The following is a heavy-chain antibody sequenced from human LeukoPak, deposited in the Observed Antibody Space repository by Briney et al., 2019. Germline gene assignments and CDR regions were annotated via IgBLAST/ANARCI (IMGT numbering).Heavy chain of an antibody. V-gene: IGHV4-38-2*01. D-gene: IGHD5-18*01. J-gene: IGHJ4*02. Sequence: SETLSLTCAVSGYSISSGYYWGWIRQPPGKGLEWIGSIYYSGSTYYNPSLKSRVTISVDTSKNQFSLKLSSVTAADTAVYYCARGGPRGYSYGYQYWGQGTLVTVSS. CDR1: GYSISSGYY. CDR2: IYYSGST. CDR3: ARGGPRGYSYGYQY.